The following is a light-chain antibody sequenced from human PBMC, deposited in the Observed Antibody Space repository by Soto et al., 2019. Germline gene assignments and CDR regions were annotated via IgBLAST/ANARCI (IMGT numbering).Light chain of an antibody. CDR1: QSVNTF. J-gene: IGKJ4*02. Sequence: EIVLTQSPATLSLSPGDRATLSCRASQSVNTFFAWYQQMPGQAPRLLIYDASNSATGIPAKFSGSGSGTDFTLTISSLEPEDCAVYYCQQRSNWPLTFGGGTKVEIK. V-gene: IGKV3-11*01. CDR3: QQRSNWPLT. CDR2: DAS.